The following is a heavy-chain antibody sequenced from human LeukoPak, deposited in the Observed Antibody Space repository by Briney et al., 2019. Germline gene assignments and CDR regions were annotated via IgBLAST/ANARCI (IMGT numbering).Heavy chain of an antibody. CDR2: ISWNSGSI. D-gene: IGHD3-3*01. V-gene: IGHV3-9*01. Sequence: GGSLRLSCAASGFTCDDYAMHWVRQAPGKGLEWVSGISWNSGSIGYADSVKGRFTISRDNAKNSLYLQMNSLRAEDTAVYYCARAGSDYDFWSGYYYYMDVWGKGTTVTVSS. J-gene: IGHJ6*03. CDR1: GFTCDDYA. CDR3: ARAGSDYDFWSGYYYYMDV.